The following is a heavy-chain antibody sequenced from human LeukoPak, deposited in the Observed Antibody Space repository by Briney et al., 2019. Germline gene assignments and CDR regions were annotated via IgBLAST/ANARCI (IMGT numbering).Heavy chain of an antibody. CDR1: GFTFGDYA. CDR3: AKDVRADIVVLLDY. V-gene: IGHV3-23*01. Sequence: GGSLRLSCTASGFTFGDYAMSWFRQAPGKGLEWVSAISGSGGSTYYADSVKGRFTISRDNSKNTLYLQMNSLRAEDTAVYYCAKDVRADIVVLLDYWGQGTLVTVSS. D-gene: IGHD5-12*01. CDR2: ISGSGGST. J-gene: IGHJ4*02.